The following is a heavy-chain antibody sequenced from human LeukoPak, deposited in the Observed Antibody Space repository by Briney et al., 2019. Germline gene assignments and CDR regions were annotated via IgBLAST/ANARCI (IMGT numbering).Heavy chain of an antibody. V-gene: IGHV4-34*01. Sequence: SGTLSLTCAVYGGSFSGYYWSWIRRPPGKGLEWIGEINHSGSTNYNPSLKSRVTISVDTSKNQFSLKLSSVTAADTAVYYCARGVRYSSGSPFDYWGQGTLVTVSS. CDR3: ARGVRYSSGSPFDY. CDR1: GGSFSGYY. D-gene: IGHD6-19*01. J-gene: IGHJ4*02. CDR2: INHSGST.